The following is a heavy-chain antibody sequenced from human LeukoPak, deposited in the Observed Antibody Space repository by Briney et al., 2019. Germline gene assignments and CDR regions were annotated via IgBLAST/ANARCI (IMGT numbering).Heavy chain of an antibody. CDR1: GGSISSSSYY. J-gene: IGHJ4*02. D-gene: IGHD4-23*01. CDR2: IYYSGST. CDR3: ARLDPTVVDY. V-gene: IGHV4-39*07. Sequence: SETLSLTCTVSGGSISSSSYYWGWIRQPPGKGLEWIGSIYYSGSTYYNPSLKSRVTISVDTSKNQFSLKLSPVTAADTAVYYCARLDPTVVDYWGQGTLVTVSS.